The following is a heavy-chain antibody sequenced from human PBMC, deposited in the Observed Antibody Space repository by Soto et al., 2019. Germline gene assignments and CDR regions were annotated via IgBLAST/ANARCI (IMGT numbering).Heavy chain of an antibody. V-gene: IGHV1-18*04. Sequence: ASVKVSCKASGGTFVDYGFSWVRQAPGQGLEWMGWISPYNGNTHYVETFQGRVTMTTDTSTSTAFMELRTLTSDDTAVYYCARVPTPTHGDSNKNNFLDPWGQGTLVTVSS. CDR2: ISPYNGNT. CDR1: GGTFVDYG. J-gene: IGHJ5*02. CDR3: ARVPTPTHGDSNKNNFLDP. D-gene: IGHD3-10*01.